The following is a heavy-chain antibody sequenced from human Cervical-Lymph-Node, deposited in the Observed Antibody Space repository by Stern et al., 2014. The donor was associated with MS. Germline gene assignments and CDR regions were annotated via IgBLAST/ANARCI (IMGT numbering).Heavy chain of an antibody. V-gene: IGHV1-2*02. CDR3: ARVRTGSYLLYY. D-gene: IGHD1-26*01. J-gene: IGHJ4*02. Sequence: VQLEESGAEVKRPWASVQVSCKASGYTFGDYSIHWVRQAPGHGLEWMGMISPSTGDTNLAQKFQGRVTMTMDTSSSTSYMELNRLISDDTAIYYCARVRTGSYLLYYWGQGTLVTVSS. CDR1: GYTFGDYS. CDR2: ISPSTGDT.